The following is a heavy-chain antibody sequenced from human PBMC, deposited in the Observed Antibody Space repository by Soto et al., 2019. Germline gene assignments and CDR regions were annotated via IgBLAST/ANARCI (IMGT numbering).Heavy chain of an antibody. J-gene: IGHJ6*02. Sequence: SETLSLTCTVSGSSISSYYWSWIRQPPGQGLEWIGYIYYSGSTNYNPSLKSRVTISVDTSKNQFSLKLNSMTAADTAVYYCARLNGYCISSSCHGHYAMDVWGQGTTVTVS. CDR2: IYYSGST. CDR3: ARLNGYCISSSCHGHYAMDV. V-gene: IGHV4-59*08. D-gene: IGHD2-2*01. CDR1: GSSISSYY.